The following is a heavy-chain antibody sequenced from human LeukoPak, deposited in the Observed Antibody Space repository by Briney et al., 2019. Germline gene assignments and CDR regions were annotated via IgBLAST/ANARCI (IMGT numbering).Heavy chain of an antibody. D-gene: IGHD6-19*01. J-gene: IGHJ5*02. CDR3: ARGLYSSGRYNWFDP. CDR1: GYTFTGYY. CDR2: INPNSGGT. Sequence: ASVKVSCKASGYTFTGYYMHWVRQAPGQGLEWMGWINPNSGGTNYAQKFQGRVTMTRDTSTSTAYMELSRLRSDDTAVYYCARGLYSSGRYNWFDPWGQGTLVTVSS. V-gene: IGHV1-2*02.